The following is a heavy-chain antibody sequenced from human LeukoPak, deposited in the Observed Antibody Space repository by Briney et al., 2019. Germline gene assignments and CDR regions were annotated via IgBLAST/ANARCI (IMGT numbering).Heavy chain of an antibody. J-gene: IGHJ6*04. CDR2: IKQDGSEK. CDR1: GFTFSSYW. CDR3: ARVEGHYYYYYGMDV. V-gene: IGHV3-7*03. Sequence: GGSLRLSCAASGFTFSSYWMSWVRQAPGKGLEWVANIKQDGSEKYYVDSVKGRFTISRDNAKNSLYLEMNSLRAEDTAVYYCARVEGHYYYYYGMDVWGKGTTVTVSS.